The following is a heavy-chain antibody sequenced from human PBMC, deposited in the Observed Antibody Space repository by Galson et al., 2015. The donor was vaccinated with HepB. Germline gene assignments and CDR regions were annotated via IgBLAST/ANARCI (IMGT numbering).Heavy chain of an antibody. CDR1: GFPFSNYW. CDR3: ARGGPTTTACLGT. J-gene: IGHJ4*02. V-gene: IGHV3-74*01. D-gene: IGHD1-26*01. CDR2: INRDGSRT. Sequence: SLRLSCAVSGFPFSNYWMQWVRQAPGEGPVWVSRINRDGSRTNYADSVRGRFTISRDNAKNTLYLELSSLRDEDTAVYFCARGGPTTTACLGTWGQGTLVTVSS.